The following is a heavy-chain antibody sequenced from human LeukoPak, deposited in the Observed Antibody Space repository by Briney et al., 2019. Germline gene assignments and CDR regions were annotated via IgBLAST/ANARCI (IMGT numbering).Heavy chain of an antibody. CDR2: IYYSGST. CDR1: GGSISSYY. CDR3: ARGGWLGDFDY. V-gene: IGHV4-59*01. Sequence: PSETLSLTCTVSGGSISSYYWSWIRQPPGKGLEWIGYIYYSGSTNYNPSLKSRVTISVDTSKNQFSLKLSSVTAADTAVYYCARGGWLGDFDYWGQGTLVTVSS. D-gene: IGHD5-24*01. J-gene: IGHJ4*02.